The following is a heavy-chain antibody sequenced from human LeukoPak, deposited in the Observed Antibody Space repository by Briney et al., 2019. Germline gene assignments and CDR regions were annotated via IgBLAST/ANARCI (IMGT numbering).Heavy chain of an antibody. Sequence: PSETLSLTCTVSGGSISSYYWSWVRQPPGKGLEWIGYIYYSGSTNYNPSLKSRVTISVDTSKNQFSLKLSSVTAADTAVYYCARDRGIAARQRYAFDIWGQGTMVTVSS. J-gene: IGHJ3*02. CDR1: GGSISSYY. CDR3: ARDRGIAARQRYAFDI. D-gene: IGHD6-6*01. CDR2: IYYSGST. V-gene: IGHV4-59*01.